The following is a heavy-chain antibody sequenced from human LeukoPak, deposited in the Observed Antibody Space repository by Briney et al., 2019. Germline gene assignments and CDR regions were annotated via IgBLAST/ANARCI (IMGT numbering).Heavy chain of an antibody. CDR3: ARDGRGYYFDH. V-gene: IGHV1-3*01. D-gene: IGHD3-10*01. Sequence: KFQGRVTITRDTSASTAYMELSSLRSEDTAVYYCARDGRGYYFDHWGQGTLVTVSS. J-gene: IGHJ4*02.